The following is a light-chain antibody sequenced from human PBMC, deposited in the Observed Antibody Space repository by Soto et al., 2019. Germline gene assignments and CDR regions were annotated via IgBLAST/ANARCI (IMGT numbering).Light chain of an antibody. Sequence: DIQMIKSPFSLSASVGDRVTITCRASQSINSKLNWYQQKPGEVPKLLIYAASTLQSGVPSRFSGSGSGTDFTLTISCLQAEDFATYYCQQYYSFPQTFGQGTKVDIK. CDR3: QQYYSFPQT. CDR2: AAS. CDR1: QSINSK. J-gene: IGKJ1*01. V-gene: IGKV1-39*01.